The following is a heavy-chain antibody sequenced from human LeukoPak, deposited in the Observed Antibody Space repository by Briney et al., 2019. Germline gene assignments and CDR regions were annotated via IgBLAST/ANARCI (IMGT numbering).Heavy chain of an antibody. CDR3: AKAYGDGSGSDFDY. CDR1: GFTFSSYA. D-gene: IGHD3-10*01. J-gene: IGHJ4*02. Sequence: GGSLRLSCAASGFTFSSYAMSWVRQAPGKGLEWVSSISGSGGSTYYADSVKGRFTISRDNSKNTLYLQMNSLRAEATAVYYCAKAYGDGSGSDFDYWGQGTLVTVSS. V-gene: IGHV3-23*01. CDR2: ISGSGGST.